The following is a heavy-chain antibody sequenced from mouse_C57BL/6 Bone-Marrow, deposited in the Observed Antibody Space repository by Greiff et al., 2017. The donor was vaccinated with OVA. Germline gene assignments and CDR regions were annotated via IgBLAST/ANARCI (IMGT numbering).Heavy chain of an antibody. CDR2: ISSGSSTI. V-gene: IGHV5-17*01. CDR3: ARSDYAYFDY. Sequence: EVQRVESGGGLVKPGGSLKLSCAASGFTFSDYGMHWVRQAPEKGLEWVAYISSGSSTIYYADTVKGRFTISSDNAKNTLFLQMTSLRSEDTAMYYCARSDYAYFDYWGQGTTLTVSS. D-gene: IGHD2-4*01. J-gene: IGHJ2*01. CDR1: GFTFSDYG.